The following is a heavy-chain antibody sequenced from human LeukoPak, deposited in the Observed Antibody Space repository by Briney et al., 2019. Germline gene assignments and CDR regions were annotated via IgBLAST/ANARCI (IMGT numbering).Heavy chain of an antibody. Sequence: GGSLRLSCAASGFTFSSYWMSWVRQAPGKGLEWVANIKKDGSEKYYVDSVKGRFTISRDNAKTSLYLQMNSLRAEDTAVYYCARVVRSGSLNSYYMDVWGKGTTVTISS. CDR2: IKKDGSEK. CDR1: GFTFSSYW. J-gene: IGHJ6*03. D-gene: IGHD6-19*01. V-gene: IGHV3-7*01. CDR3: ARVVRSGSLNSYYMDV.